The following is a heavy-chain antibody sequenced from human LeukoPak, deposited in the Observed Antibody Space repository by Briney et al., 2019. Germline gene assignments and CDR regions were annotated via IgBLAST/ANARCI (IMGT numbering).Heavy chain of an antibody. Sequence: AGTLRLSCAASGFTFTSYGLTWVRQAPGKGLEWVAVIWSDGTNKYYADSVKGRFAISRDDSKNMVYLQMNSLRVEDTAVYYCAKDIERGFDYTNSLDYWGQGTLVTVSS. V-gene: IGHV3-33*06. J-gene: IGHJ4*02. CDR1: GFTFTSYG. CDR2: IWSDGTNK. CDR3: AKDIERGFDYTNSLDY. D-gene: IGHD4-11*01.